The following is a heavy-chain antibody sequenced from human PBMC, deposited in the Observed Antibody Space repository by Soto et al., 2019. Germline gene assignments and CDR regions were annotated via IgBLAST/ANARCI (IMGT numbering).Heavy chain of an antibody. CDR1: GGSISSGGYY. Sequence: SETLSLTCTVSGGSISSGGYYWSWIRQHPGKGLEWIGYIYYSGSTYYNPSLKSRVTISVDTSKNRFSLKLSSVTAADTAVYYCARERRPGLSYFDYWGQGTLVTVSS. V-gene: IGHV4-31*03. CDR3: ARERRPGLSYFDY. J-gene: IGHJ4*02. D-gene: IGHD6-25*01. CDR2: IYYSGST.